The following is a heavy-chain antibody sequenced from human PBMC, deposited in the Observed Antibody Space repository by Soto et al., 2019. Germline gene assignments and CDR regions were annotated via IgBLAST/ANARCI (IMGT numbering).Heavy chain of an antibody. CDR2: IIPIFGTA. D-gene: IGHD3-3*01. CDR3: ARPSSGYFRDAFDI. V-gene: IGHV1-69*13. CDR1: GGPFSSSA. Sequence: SVKVSCKASGGPFSSSAISWVRQAPGQGLEWMGGIIPIFGTANYAQKFQGRVTITADESTSTAYMELSSLRSEDTAVYYCARPSSGYFRDAFDIWGQGTMVTVSS. J-gene: IGHJ3*02.